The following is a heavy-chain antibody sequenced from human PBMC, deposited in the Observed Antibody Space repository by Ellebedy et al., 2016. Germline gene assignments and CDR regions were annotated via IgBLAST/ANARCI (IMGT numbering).Heavy chain of an antibody. Sequence: ASVKVSXKASRYTFTTYDINWVRQATGQGLEWMGWMDPHSGDTNYAQKFQGRVAITRNTSINTAYMELSGLTSEDTATYYCAKEGFCTGTNCGGLPQWGQGTLVTVSS. J-gene: IGHJ4*02. D-gene: IGHD2-8*02. CDR1: RYTFTTYD. CDR3: AKEGFCTGTNCGGLPQ. V-gene: IGHV1-8*01. CDR2: MDPHSGDT.